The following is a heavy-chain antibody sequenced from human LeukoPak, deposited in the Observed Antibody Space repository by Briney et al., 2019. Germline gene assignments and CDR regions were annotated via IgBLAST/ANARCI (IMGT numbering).Heavy chain of an antibody. CDR2: IYWNDEK. V-gene: IGHV2-5*01. CDR3: GHLRAGPYFDY. CDR1: GFSLTTSGVG. Sequence: SGPTLVNPTQTLTLTCTFSGFSLTTSGVGVGWIRQPPGKALEWLTLIYWNDEKRYSPSLESRLTITKDTSKNQVVLTLTTPDPVDTATYYCGHLRAGPYFDYWGQGTLVTVSS. J-gene: IGHJ4*02.